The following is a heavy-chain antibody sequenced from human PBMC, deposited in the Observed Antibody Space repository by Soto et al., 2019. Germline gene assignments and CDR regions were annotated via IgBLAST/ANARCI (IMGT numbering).Heavy chain of an antibody. Sequence: QVQLVQSGAEVKKPGASVKVSCKASGYTFTSYGISWVRQAPGQGLEWMGWISAYNGNTNYAQKLQGRVTMTTDTPTSTAYMELRSLRSDDTAVYYCARVRVRAAGYCSSTSCYEGSPDWFDPWGQGTLDNVSS. D-gene: IGHD2-2*01. CDR2: ISAYNGNT. CDR3: ARVRVRAAGYCSSTSCYEGSPDWFDP. J-gene: IGHJ5*02. V-gene: IGHV1-18*01. CDR1: GYTFTSYG.